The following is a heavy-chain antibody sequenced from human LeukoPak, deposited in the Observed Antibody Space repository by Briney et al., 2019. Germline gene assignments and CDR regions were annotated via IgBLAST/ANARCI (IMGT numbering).Heavy chain of an antibody. CDR1: GFTFSSYW. Sequence: GGSLRLSCAASGFTFSSYWMHWVRQAPGNGLVWVSRINSDGSSTSYADSVKGRFTISRDNAKNTLYLQMNSLRAEDTAVYYCARVGGYSSSLFDYWGQGTLVTVSS. D-gene: IGHD6-6*01. CDR3: ARVGGYSSSLFDY. V-gene: IGHV3-74*01. J-gene: IGHJ4*02. CDR2: INSDGSST.